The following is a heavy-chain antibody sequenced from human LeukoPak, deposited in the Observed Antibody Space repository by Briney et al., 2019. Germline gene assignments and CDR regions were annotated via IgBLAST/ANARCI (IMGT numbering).Heavy chain of an antibody. CDR2: INPNSGVT. V-gene: IGHV1-2*02. J-gene: IGHJ4*02. Sequence: GASVKVSCKASRYTFTGYYMHWVRQAPGQGLEWMGWINPNSGVTDYAQNFQGRVTMTRDTSISTAYVELSRLRSDGTAVYYCARRAGDYSHPYDYWGQGTPVTVSS. CDR1: RYTFTGYY. D-gene: IGHD3-22*01. CDR3: ARRAGDYSHPYDY.